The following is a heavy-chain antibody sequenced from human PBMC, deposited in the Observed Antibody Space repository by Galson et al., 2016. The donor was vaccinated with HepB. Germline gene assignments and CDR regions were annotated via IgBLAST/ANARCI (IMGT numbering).Heavy chain of an antibody. CDR3: AKRGSSGFVNYYGMDV. CDR2: VVGIGSKT. CDR1: GFAFSAFD. Sequence: SLRLSCAASGFAFSAFDMTWVRQAPGRGLEWVSTVVGIGSKTFYADSVKGRFTVSRANSRNTLHLQMIGLRAEDTAVYYCAKRGSSGFVNYYGMDVWGQGTTVTVSS. D-gene: IGHD3-10*01. J-gene: IGHJ6*02. V-gene: IGHV3-23*01.